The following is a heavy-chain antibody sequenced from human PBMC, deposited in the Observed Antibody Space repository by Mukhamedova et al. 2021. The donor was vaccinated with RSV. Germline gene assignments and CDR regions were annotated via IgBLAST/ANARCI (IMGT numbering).Heavy chain of an antibody. J-gene: IGHJ4*02. V-gene: IGHV3-11*01. CDR3: ARAVGLYDILTGYFYFDY. CDR2: ISSSGSTI. D-gene: IGHD3-9*01. Sequence: GLEWVSYISSSGSTIYYADSVKGRFTISRDNAKNSLYLQMNSLRAEDTAVYYCARAVGLYDILTGYFYFDYWGQGTLVTVSP.